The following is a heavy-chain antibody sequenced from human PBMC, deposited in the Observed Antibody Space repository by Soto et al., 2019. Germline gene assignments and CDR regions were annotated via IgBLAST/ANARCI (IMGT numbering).Heavy chain of an antibody. Sequence: EVQLLESGGGLVQPGGSLRLSCAASGFTFSTYAMSWVRQAPGKGLEWVSRISGSGGSTYYADSVKGRFTMSRDNSKNTLYLQMDSLRAEDTAVYYCAKVRYSSGSQRPYEYWGQGTLVTVSS. D-gene: IGHD6-19*01. CDR2: ISGSGGST. CDR1: GFTFSTYA. J-gene: IGHJ4*02. V-gene: IGHV3-23*01. CDR3: AKVRYSSGSQRPYEY.